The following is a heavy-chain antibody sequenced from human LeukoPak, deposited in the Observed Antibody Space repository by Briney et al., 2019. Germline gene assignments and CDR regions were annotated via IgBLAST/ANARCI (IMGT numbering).Heavy chain of an antibody. CDR1: GFTFSSYS. D-gene: IGHD5-18*01. Sequence: GGSLRLSCAASGFTFSSYSMNWVRQAPGKGLEWVSSISSSSSYIYYADSVKGRFTISRDNAKNSLYLQMNSLRAEDTAVYYCARVFDAAPWIQLWEGPYTYGMDVWGQGTTVTVSS. J-gene: IGHJ6*02. CDR2: ISSSSSYI. V-gene: IGHV3-21*01. CDR3: ARVFDAAPWIQLWEGPYTYGMDV.